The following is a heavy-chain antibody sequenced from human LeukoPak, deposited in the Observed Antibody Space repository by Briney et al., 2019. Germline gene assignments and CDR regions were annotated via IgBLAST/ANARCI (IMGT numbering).Heavy chain of an antibody. V-gene: IGHV4-39*07. CDR2: IYYSGST. Sequence: SETLSLTCTVSGGSISSSSYYWGWIRQPPGKGLEWLGSIYYSGSTYYNPSLKSRVTISVDTSKNQFSLKLSSVTAADTAVYYCARGIAVAGTYYFDYWGQGTLVTVSS. CDR1: GGSISSSSYY. D-gene: IGHD6-19*01. CDR3: ARGIAVAGTYYFDY. J-gene: IGHJ4*02.